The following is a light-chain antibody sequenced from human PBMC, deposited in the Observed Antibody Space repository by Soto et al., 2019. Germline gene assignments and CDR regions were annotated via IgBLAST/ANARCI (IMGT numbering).Light chain of an antibody. CDR1: QSLVYSDGNTY. J-gene: IGKJ1*01. Sequence: DVVMTQSPLSLPVTLGQPASISCRSSQSLVYSDGNTYLNWFQQRPGQSPRRLIYKVSNRDSGVPDRVSGSGSDTDFTLKISRVEVEDVGVYYCMQGTHWPWTFGQGTKVEVK. V-gene: IGKV2-30*01. CDR2: KVS. CDR3: MQGTHWPWT.